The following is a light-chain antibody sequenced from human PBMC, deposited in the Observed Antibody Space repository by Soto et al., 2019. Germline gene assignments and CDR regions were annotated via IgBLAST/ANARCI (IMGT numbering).Light chain of an antibody. J-gene: IGKJ3*01. V-gene: IGKV3-20*01. CDR1: QSVSSSY. Sequence: EIVLTQSPGTLSLSPGERATLSCRASQSVSSSYLAWYQQKPGQTPRLLIYGASSRATGITDRFSGSGSGTDFTRTISSLAPEDFAVYFCQQYGHSPFTFGPGTTVDIK. CDR2: GAS. CDR3: QQYGHSPFT.